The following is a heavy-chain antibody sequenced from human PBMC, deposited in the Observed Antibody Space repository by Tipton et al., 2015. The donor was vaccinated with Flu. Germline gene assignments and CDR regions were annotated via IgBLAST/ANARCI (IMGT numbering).Heavy chain of an antibody. V-gene: IGHV4-39*01. Sequence: TLSLTCTVSSGSIRSTNYFCAWIRQPPGKGLELIGSIYPSGTTYYNPSLKSRVSMFVDTSKNQFSLKLTSVTAADTAVYYCAGHKVIFAITPGNWFDPWGQGTLVTVSS. CDR1: SGSIRSTNYF. CDR2: IYPSGTT. CDR3: AGHKVIFAITPGNWFDP. J-gene: IGHJ5*02. D-gene: IGHD2-21*01.